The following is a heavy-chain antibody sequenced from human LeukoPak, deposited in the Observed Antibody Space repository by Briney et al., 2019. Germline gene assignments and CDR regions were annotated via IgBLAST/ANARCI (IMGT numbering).Heavy chain of an antibody. CDR1: GDSISSYY. CDR3: ARLYIYGYYYFDY. D-gene: IGHD5-18*01. V-gene: IGHV4-59*01. J-gene: IGHJ4*02. CDR2: IYYSGST. Sequence: PSETLSLTCTVSGDSISSYYWSWIRQPPGKGLEWIGYIYYSGSTNYNPSLKSRVTISVDTSKNQFSLKLSSVTAADTAVYYCARLYIYGYYYFDYWGQGTLVTVSS.